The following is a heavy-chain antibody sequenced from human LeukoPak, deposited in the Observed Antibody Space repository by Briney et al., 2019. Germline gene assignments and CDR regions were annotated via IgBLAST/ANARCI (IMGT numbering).Heavy chain of an antibody. CDR2: INTDGSST. J-gene: IGHJ5*02. CDR3: AILTGIAAAA. V-gene: IGHV3-74*03. Sequence: GGSLRLSCVASGFTFSSYWMHWVRQAPGKGLVWVSRINTDGSSTTYADSVKGRFTISRDNAKNTLYLQMNSLRAEDTAVYYCAILTGIAAAAWGQGTLVTVSS. D-gene: IGHD6-13*01. CDR1: GFTFSSYW.